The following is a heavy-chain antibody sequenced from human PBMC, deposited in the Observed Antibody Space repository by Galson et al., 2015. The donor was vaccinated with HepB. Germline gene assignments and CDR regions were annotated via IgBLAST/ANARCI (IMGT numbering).Heavy chain of an antibody. V-gene: IGHV3-30-3*02. D-gene: IGHD1-1*01. J-gene: IGHJ4*02. CDR1: GFTFSSHA. Sequence: SLRLSCAVSGFTFSSHAMHRVRQTPGKGLEWVAVILHDGRDIRYADSVKGRFTISRDNSKNTLYLQMDSLRAEDTALYYCAKDSSGYWTYDYWGQGTLVTVSS. CDR3: AKDSSGYWTYDY. CDR2: ILHDGRDI.